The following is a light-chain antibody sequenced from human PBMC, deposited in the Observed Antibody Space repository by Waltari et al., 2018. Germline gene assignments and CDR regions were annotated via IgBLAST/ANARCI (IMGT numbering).Light chain of an antibody. Sequence: SYVLTQPPSVSVAPGRTARITWGGNNIGTKTATWYQQKPGQAPVMVVYDDIDRPSGIPERFSGSNSGNTATLIINRVEAGDEADYYCQVWDIDSDPSVVFGGGTKLTVL. CDR1: NIGTKT. CDR3: QVWDIDSDPSVV. CDR2: DDI. V-gene: IGLV3-21*03. J-gene: IGLJ2*01.